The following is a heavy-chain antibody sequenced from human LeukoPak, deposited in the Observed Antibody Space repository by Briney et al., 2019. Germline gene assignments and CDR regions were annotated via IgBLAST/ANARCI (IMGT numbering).Heavy chain of an antibody. CDR2: IYYSGST. Sequence: TLSLTCTVSGGSISSYYWSWIRQPPGKGLGWIGYIYYSGSTNYNPSLKSRVTISVDTSKNQFSLKLSSVTAADTAVYYCARWVGVITYYYFDYWGQGTLVTVSS. J-gene: IGHJ4*02. V-gene: IGHV4-59*01. D-gene: IGHD3-22*01. CDR3: ARWVGVITYYYFDY. CDR1: GGSISSYY.